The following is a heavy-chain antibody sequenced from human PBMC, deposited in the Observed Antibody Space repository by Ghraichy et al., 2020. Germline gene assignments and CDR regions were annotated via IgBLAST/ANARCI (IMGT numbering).Heavy chain of an antibody. CDR3: AREYCSGGRCFFGTGGSHFDY. CDR1: GFTLSNYW. CDR2: IKSDGSST. V-gene: IGHV3-74*01. J-gene: IGHJ4*02. Sequence: GGSLRLSCAASGFTLSNYWMHWVRQTPGKGLVWVSRIKSDGSSTIYADSVKGRFTISRDNAKNTLYLQMNSLSAEDTAVYYCAREYCSGGRCFFGTGGSHFDYWGQGTLVTVSS. D-gene: IGHD2-15*01.